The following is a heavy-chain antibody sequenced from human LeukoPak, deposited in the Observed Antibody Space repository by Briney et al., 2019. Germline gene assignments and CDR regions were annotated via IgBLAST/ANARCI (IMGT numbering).Heavy chain of an antibody. J-gene: IGHJ4*02. CDR2: IYHSGST. CDR1: GYSISSGYY. CDR3: ARVRGYCSGGSCYPDY. V-gene: IGHV4-38-2*02. Sequence: TSETLSLTCTVSGYSISSGYYWGWIRQPPGKGLEWIGSIYHSGSTYYNPSLKSQVTISVDTSKNQFSLKLSSVTAADTAVYYCARVRGYCSGGSCYPDYWGQGTLVTVSS. D-gene: IGHD2-15*01.